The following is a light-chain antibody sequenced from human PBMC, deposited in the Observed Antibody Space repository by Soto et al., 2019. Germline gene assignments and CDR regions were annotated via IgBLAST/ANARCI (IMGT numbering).Light chain of an antibody. CDR1: QSVRSNY. CDR3: QQYGGSPYT. CDR2: GVS. Sequence: PGERATLSCRASQSVRSNYLAWYQQKPGQAPRLLIYGVSSRATGIPDRFSGTGSGTDFTLTISRLEPEDFAVYYCQQYGGSPYTFGQGTKLEIK. J-gene: IGKJ2*01. V-gene: IGKV3-20*01.